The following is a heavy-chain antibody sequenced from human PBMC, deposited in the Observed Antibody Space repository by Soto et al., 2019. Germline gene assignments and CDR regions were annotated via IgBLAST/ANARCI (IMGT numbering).Heavy chain of an antibody. CDR2: ISYDGSNK. Sequence: GGSLRLSCAASGFTFSSYGMHWVRQAPGKGLEWVAVISYDGSNKYYADSVKGRFTISRDNSKNTLYLQMNSLRAEDTAVYYCAKEDFGVIKPDYYYYGMDVWGQGTTVTVSS. CDR3: AKEDFGVIKPDYYYYGMDV. V-gene: IGHV3-30*18. J-gene: IGHJ6*02. CDR1: GFTFSSYG. D-gene: IGHD3-16*02.